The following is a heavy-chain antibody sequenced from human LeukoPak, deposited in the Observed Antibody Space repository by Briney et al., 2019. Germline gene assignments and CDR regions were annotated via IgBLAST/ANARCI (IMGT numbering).Heavy chain of an antibody. J-gene: IGHJ4*02. CDR1: GYTFTSYG. CDR2: ISAYNGNT. Sequence: GASVKVSCKASGYTFTSYGISWVRQAPGQGLEWMGWISAYNGNTNYAQKFQGRVTMTRDTSISTAYMELSRLRSDDTAVYYCARQIGPGVGATPTYWGQGTLVTVSS. CDR3: ARQIGPGVGATPTY. V-gene: IGHV1-18*01. D-gene: IGHD1-26*01.